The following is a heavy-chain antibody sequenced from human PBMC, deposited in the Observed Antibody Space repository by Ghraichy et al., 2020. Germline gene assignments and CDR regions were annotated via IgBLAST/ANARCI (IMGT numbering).Heavy chain of an antibody. CDR2: IYYSGST. CDR3: AGDPRMTLPGYCSSTSCYNLNYYYGMDV. J-gene: IGHJ6*02. D-gene: IGHD2-2*02. V-gene: IGHV4-59*01. Sequence: SQTLSLTCTVSGGSISSYYWSWIRQPPGKGLEWIGYIYYSGSTNYNPSLKSRVTISVDTSKNQFSLKLSSVTAADTAVYYCAGDPRMTLPGYCSSTSCYNLNYYYGMDVWGQGTTVTVSS. CDR1: GGSISSYY.